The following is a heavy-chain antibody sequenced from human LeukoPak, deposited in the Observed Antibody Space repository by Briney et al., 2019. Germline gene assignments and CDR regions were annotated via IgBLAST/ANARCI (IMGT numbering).Heavy chain of an antibody. CDR3: AKGWGYYYYGMDV. V-gene: IGHV3-23*01. CDR1: GFTFSSYA. Sequence: GGSLRLSCAASGFTFSSYAMSWVRQAPGKGLEWVSAISGSGGSTYYADSVKGRFTISRDNSKNTLYLQMNGLRAEDTAVYYCAKGWGYYYYGMDVWGQGTTVTVSS. J-gene: IGHJ6*02. CDR2: ISGSGGST. D-gene: IGHD7-27*01.